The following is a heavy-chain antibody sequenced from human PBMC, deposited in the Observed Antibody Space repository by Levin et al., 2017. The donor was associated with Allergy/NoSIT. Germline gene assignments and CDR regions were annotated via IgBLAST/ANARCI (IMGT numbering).Heavy chain of an antibody. CDR3: AREYSAGWYS. V-gene: IGHV6-1*01. Sequence: SETLSLTCAISGDSVSSNSAAWNWIRQSPSRGLEWPGRTYYRSKWHNEYALSVKSRITINPDTSKNQFSLQLNSVTPEDTAVYYCAREYSAGWYSWGQGTLVTVSS. J-gene: IGHJ4*02. D-gene: IGHD6-19*01. CDR2: TYYRSKWHN. CDR1: GDSVSSNSAA.